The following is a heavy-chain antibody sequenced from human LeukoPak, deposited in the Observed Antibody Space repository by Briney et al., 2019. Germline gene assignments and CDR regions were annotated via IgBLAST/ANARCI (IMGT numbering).Heavy chain of an antibody. J-gene: IGHJ3*02. CDR1: GFTVSSNY. Sequence: PGGSLRLSCAASGFTVSSNYMSWVRQAPGKGLEWVSVIYSGGSTYYGDSVKGRFTISRDNFKNTLYLQMNSLRAEDTAVYYCAREYCSGGSCPRSDAFDIWGQGTMVTVSS. V-gene: IGHV3-66*01. CDR3: AREYCSGGSCPRSDAFDI. D-gene: IGHD2-15*01. CDR2: IYSGGST.